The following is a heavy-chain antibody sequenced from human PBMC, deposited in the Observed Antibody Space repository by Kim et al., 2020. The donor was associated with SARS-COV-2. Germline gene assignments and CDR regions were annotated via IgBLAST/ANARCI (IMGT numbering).Heavy chain of an antibody. CDR2: IYPGDSDT. CDR1: GYSFTSYW. D-gene: IGHD3-22*01. J-gene: IGHJ6*02. Sequence: GESLKISCKGSGYSFTSYWIGWVRQMPGKGLEWMGIIYPGDSDTRYSTSFQGQVTISADKSISTAYLQWSSLKASDTAMYYCSRHPTYYYDSSGSHKGYYYYGMGVWGQGTTVTVSS. CDR3: SRHPTYYYDSSGSHKGYYYYGMGV. V-gene: IGHV5-51*01.